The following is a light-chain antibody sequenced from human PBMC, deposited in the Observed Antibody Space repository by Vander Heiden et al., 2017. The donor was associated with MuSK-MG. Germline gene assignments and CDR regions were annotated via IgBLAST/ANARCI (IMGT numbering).Light chain of an antibody. J-gene: IGKJ1*01. V-gene: IGKV1-39*01. CDR1: QSISSY. Sequence: DIQMTQSPSSLSASIGDRVTLTCRASQSISSYLNWYQQKPGKAPKLLIYASSNLQSGVPSRFSGSGSGTDFTFTIATLIPEDFATYYCQQSYSTPRTFGQGTKVEIK. CDR2: ASS. CDR3: QQSYSTPRT.